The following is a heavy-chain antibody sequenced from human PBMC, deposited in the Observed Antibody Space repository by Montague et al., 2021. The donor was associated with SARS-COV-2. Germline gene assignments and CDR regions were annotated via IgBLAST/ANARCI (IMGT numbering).Heavy chain of an antibody. J-gene: IGHJ2*01. CDR1: GASMRTYY. V-gene: IGHV4-59*01. Sequence: SETLSLTCSVSGASMRTYYWTWIRESPGRGLERIGYISNSGITNYNPSLKSRATISLDTSKTQFSLKLTSVTTSDTALYHCARDLGWGRWYIDVWGRGTLVTVSS. D-gene: IGHD1-26*01. CDR3: ARDLGWGRWYIDV. CDR2: ISNSGIT.